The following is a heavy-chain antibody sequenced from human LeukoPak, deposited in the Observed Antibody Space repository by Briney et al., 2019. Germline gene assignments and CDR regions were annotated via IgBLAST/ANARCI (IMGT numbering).Heavy chain of an antibody. CDR1: GFTFSSYA. J-gene: IGHJ4*02. Sequence: GGSLRLSCAASGFTFSSYAMRWVRQAPGKGLEWVALIWYDGNNKYYADSVKGRFTISRDNSKNTLYLQMNSLRAEDTAMYYCARDYGTMTVAAVQGYFDYWGQGTLVTVSS. D-gene: IGHD3-22*01. V-gene: IGHV3-33*08. CDR2: IWYDGNNK. CDR3: ARDYGTMTVAAVQGYFDY.